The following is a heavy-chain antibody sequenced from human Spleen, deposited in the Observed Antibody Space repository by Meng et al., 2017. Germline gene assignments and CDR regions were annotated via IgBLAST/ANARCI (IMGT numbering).Heavy chain of an antibody. CDR3: ARGPTTMAHDFDY. V-gene: IGHV4-34*01. J-gene: IGHJ4*02. CDR1: GGAFSDYY. CDR2: MNHSGST. D-gene: IGHD4-11*01. Sequence: AQLKEWGAGLLEPSESLYLTGVVSGGAFSDYYWSWTRQPPGKGLEWIGEMNHSGSTNYNPSLESRATISVDTSQNNLSLKLSSVTAADSAVYYCARGPTTMAHDFDYWGQGTLVTVSS.